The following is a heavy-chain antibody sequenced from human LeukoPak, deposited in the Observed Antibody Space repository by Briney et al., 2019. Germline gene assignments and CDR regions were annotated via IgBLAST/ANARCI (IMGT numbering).Heavy chain of an antibody. Sequence: PGGSLRLSCAASGFTFSSYSMNWVRQTPGKGLDWVSSIGSSGSHIYYADSVKGRFTISRDNAKNSLYLQMNSLRAEDTAVYYCARVGSGGTREDTFDIWGQGTVVTVSS. V-gene: IGHV3-21*01. D-gene: IGHD1-26*01. J-gene: IGHJ3*02. CDR1: GFTFSSYS. CDR3: ARVGSGGTREDTFDI. CDR2: IGSSGSHI.